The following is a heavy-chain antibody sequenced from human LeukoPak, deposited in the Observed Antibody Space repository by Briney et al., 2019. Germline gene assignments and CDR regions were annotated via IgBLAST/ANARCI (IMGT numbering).Heavy chain of an antibody. Sequence: SETLSLTCTVSGGSISSYYWSWIRQPPGKGLEWIGYIYYSGSTNYNPSLKSRVTISVGTSKNQFSLKLSSVTAADTAVYYCARGEYSSSPVDYWGQGTLVTVSS. D-gene: IGHD6-6*01. CDR2: IYYSGST. J-gene: IGHJ4*02. CDR1: GGSISSYY. CDR3: ARGEYSSSPVDY. V-gene: IGHV4-59*01.